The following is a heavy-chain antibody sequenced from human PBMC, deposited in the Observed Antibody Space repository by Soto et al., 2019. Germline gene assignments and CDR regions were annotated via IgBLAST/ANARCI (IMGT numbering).Heavy chain of an antibody. CDR1: GFGFDKYS. J-gene: IGHJ3*01. D-gene: IGHD5-18*01. CDR3: AKSWGDTWQQSAFDF. CDR2: ISGTAYSK. V-gene: IGHV3-23*01. Sequence: ESGGGLVQPGGSLRLSCAASGFGFDKYSMSWVRQAPGKGLEWVSGISGTAYSKHYADSVKGQFTISRDNFEKTLYLQMNSLRVEDTAVYYCAKSWGDTWQQSAFDFWGQGTMVTVSS.